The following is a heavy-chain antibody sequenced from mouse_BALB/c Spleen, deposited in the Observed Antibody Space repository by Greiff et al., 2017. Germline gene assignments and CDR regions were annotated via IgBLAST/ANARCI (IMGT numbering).Heavy chain of an antibody. CDR3: ARGLGYFDY. V-gene: IGHV3-2*02. Sequence: EVQRVESGPGLVKPSQSLSLTCTVTGYSITSDYAWNWIRQFPGNKLEWMGYISYSGSTSYNPSLKSRISITRDTSKNQFFLQLNSVTTEDTATYYCARGLGYFDYWGQGTTLTVSS. CDR1: GYSITSDYA. D-gene: IGHD4-1*01. J-gene: IGHJ2*01. CDR2: ISYSGST.